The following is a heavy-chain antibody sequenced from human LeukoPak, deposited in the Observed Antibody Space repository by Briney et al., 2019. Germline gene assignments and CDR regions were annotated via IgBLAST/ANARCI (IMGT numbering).Heavy chain of an antibody. J-gene: IGHJ4*02. CDR3: ARGRRDGYNLGY. V-gene: IGHV3-53*01. CDR2: IYSGGTT. D-gene: IGHD5-24*01. CDR1: GFNVTTNY. Sequence: PGGSLRLSCAAAGFNVTTNYMSWVRQAPGKGLEWGSVIYSGGTTYYADSVKGRFTISRDISKNTLSLQMNSLRAEDTAVYYCARGRRDGYNLGYWGQGTLVGVSS.